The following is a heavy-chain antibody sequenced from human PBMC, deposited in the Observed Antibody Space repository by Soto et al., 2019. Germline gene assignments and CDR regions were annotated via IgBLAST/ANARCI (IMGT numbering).Heavy chain of an antibody. D-gene: IGHD1-26*01. J-gene: IGHJ6*02. CDR2: IIPIFGTA. V-gene: IGHV1-69*12. CDR1: GGTFSSYA. Sequence: QVQLVQSGAEVKKPGSSVKVSCKASGGTFSSYAISWVRQAPGQGLEWMGGIIPIFGTANYAQKFQGRVTITADESTSTAYMELSSLRSEDTAVYYCARDHRSYDGPSRYYYYGMDVWGQGTTVTVSS. CDR3: ARDHRSYDGPSRYYYYGMDV.